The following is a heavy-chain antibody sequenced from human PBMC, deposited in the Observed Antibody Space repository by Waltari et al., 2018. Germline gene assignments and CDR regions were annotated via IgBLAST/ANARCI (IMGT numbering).Heavy chain of an antibody. CDR3: ARVPFLNDYGGHFDY. CDR1: GGSFSGYY. CDR2: INHSGST. Sequence: QVQLQQWGAGLLKPSETLSLTCAVYGGSFSGYYWSWIRQPPGKGLEWIGEINHSGSTNYNPSLKSRVTISVDTSKNQFSLKLSSVTAADTAVYYCARVPFLNDYGGHFDYWGQGTLVTVSS. D-gene: IGHD4-17*01. J-gene: IGHJ4*02. V-gene: IGHV4-34*01.